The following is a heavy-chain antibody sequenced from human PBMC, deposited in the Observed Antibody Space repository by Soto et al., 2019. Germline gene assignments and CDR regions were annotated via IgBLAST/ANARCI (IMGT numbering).Heavy chain of an antibody. D-gene: IGHD2-2*01. J-gene: IGHJ5*02. CDR2: IYPDDSDT. Sequence: GESLKISCKGSGYTFSSNWIAWVRQMPGKGLEWMGIIYPDDSDTRYSPSFQGQVTISADKSLSTAYLQWSSLKASDTAMYYCARATSWHNWFDPWGQGTPVTVSS. V-gene: IGHV5-51*01. CDR3: ARATSWHNWFDP. CDR1: GYTFSSNW.